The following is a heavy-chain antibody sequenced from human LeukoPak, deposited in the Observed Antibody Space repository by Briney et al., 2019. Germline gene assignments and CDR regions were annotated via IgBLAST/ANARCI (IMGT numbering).Heavy chain of an antibody. CDR1: GFTFSNYN. J-gene: IGHJ4*02. CDR2: IYSDGST. CDR3: ARAGSTSGWYDY. V-gene: IGHV3-53*01. Sequence: GGSLRLSCAASGFTFSNYNMFWARQAPGKGLEWVSVIYSDGSTYYTDSVKGRFTVSRDSSKNTLYLQMHSLSAEDTAVYYCARAGSTSGWYDYWGQGTLVTVSS. D-gene: IGHD6-19*01.